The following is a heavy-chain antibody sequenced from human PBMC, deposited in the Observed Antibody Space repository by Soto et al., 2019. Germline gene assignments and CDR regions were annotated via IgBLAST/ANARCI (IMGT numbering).Heavy chain of an antibody. J-gene: IGHJ4*02. CDR3: ARAKEDYYGSGSWRIGY. Sequence: SETLSLTCTVSGGSISSGGYYWSWIRQHPGKGLEWIGYIYYSGSTYYNPSLKSRVLISVDTSKNQFSLKLSSVTAADTAVYYCARAKEDYYGSGSWRIGYWGQGTLVTVSS. D-gene: IGHD3-10*01. V-gene: IGHV4-31*03. CDR2: IYYSGST. CDR1: GGSISSGGYY.